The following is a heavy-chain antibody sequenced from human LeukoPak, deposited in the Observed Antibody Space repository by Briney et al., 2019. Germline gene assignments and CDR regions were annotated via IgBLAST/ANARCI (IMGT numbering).Heavy chain of an antibody. V-gene: IGHV3-23*01. CDR2: ISGSGGSA. CDR1: GFTFSSYG. Sequence: GGSLRLSCAASGFTFSSYGMSWVRQAPGKGLEWVSLISGSGGSAYYADSVKGRFTISRDNSKNTLYVQTNSLRAEDTAVYYCAKSGGYYDSSGYIDYWGQGTLVTVSS. CDR3: AKSGGYYDSSGYIDY. D-gene: IGHD3-22*01. J-gene: IGHJ4*02.